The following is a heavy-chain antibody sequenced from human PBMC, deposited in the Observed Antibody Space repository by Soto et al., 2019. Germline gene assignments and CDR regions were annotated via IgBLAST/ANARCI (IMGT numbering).Heavy chain of an antibody. CDR3: ETTNWSHXLFGP. J-gene: IGHJ5*02. CDR2: INNSGSN. D-gene: IGHD1-1*01. Sequence: SDTLSLTCAVYGGSFSGCYWSWIRQPPGKGLEWIGEINNSGSNNYNQSLKSRVNISVDTSKKQFSLKLTSVTAADTAVYYCETTNWSHXLFGPWGQGTLVT. CDR1: GGSFSGCY. V-gene: IGHV4-34*01.